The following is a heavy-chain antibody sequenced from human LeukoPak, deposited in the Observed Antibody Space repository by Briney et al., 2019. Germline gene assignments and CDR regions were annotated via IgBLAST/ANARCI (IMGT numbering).Heavy chain of an antibody. D-gene: IGHD3-22*01. CDR3: ARANLLYGSIGYYFDY. J-gene: IGHJ4*02. V-gene: IGHV4-59*01. Sequence: SETLSLTCTASGFSISSYDWDWIRQPPGKGLEWIANIYYSGSTNYNPSLKSRVIISVDTSKNQFSLKLSSVNAAETAVYYCARANLLYGSIGYYFDYWGQGTLVTVSS. CDR1: GFSISSYD. CDR2: IYYSGST.